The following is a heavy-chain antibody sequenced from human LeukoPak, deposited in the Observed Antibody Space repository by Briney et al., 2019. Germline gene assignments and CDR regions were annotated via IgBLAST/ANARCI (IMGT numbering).Heavy chain of an antibody. CDR1: GVFISSNNW. J-gene: IGHJ3*02. V-gene: IGHV4-4*02. D-gene: IGHD6-19*01. CDR2: MYHSGST. CDR3: ARFGVAGISGGFDI. Sequence: PSETLSLTCAVSGVFISSNNWWSWVRQPPGKGLEWIGEMYHSGSTNYNPSLKSRVIISVDKSKNQFSLKLSSVTAADTAVYYCARFGVAGISGGFDIWGQGTMVTVSS.